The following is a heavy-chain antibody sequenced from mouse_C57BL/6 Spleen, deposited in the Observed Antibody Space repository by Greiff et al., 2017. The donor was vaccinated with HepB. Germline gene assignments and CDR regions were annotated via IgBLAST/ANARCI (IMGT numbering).Heavy chain of an antibody. CDR2: IDPETGGT. CDR1: GYTFTDYE. D-gene: IGHD2-14*01. J-gene: IGHJ3*01. Sequence: VQLQQSGAELVRPGASVTLSCKASGYTFTDYEMHWVKQTPVHGLEWIGAIDPETGGTAYNQKFKGKTILTADKSSSTAYMELRILTAEDSAVYYCTRGGGTLFAYWGQGTLVTVSA. V-gene: IGHV1-15*01. CDR3: TRGGGTLFAY.